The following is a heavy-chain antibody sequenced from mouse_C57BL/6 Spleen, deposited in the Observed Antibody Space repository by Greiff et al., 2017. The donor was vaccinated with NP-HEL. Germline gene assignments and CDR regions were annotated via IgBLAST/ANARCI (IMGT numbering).Heavy chain of an antibody. Sequence: EVKLEESGGGLVRPGGSLTLSCAASGFTFSSYAMSWVRQTPAKRLEWVATISDGGSYTSYPHHLTGRVTMSRDNANNYLCLQMSQLKAEDTAMYSWARVRGSSGYVAWFAYWGQGTLVTVSA. J-gene: IGHJ3*01. CDR2: ISDGGSYT. D-gene: IGHD3-2*02. V-gene: IGHV5-4*03. CDR3: ARVRGSSGYVAWFAY. CDR1: GFTFSSYA.